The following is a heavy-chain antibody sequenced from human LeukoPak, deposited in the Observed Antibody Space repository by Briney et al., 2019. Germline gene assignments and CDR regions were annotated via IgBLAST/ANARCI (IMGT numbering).Heavy chain of an antibody. V-gene: IGHV3-23*01. CDR3: AEDWYLRGVIRIFDY. CDR1: GFTFSSYE. D-gene: IGHD3-10*02. Sequence: HPGGSLRLSCAASGFTFSSYEMNWVRQAPGMGLEWVSVISGNGAVTYYADSVKGRFTISRDTSKNTVYLQMNRLRADDTAVYYCAEDWYLRGVIRIFDYWGQGTQVTVSS. CDR2: ISGNGAVT. J-gene: IGHJ4*02.